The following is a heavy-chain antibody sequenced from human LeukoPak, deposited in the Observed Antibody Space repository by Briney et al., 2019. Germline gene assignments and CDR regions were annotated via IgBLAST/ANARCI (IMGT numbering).Heavy chain of an antibody. CDR1: GGSISSSSYY. Sequence: SETLSLTCTVSGGSISSSSYYWGWIRQPPGKGLEWIGSIYYSGSTYYNPSLKSRVTISVDTSKNQFSLKLSSVTAADTAVYYCARHFTEALYYDSGGYPLDYWGQGTLVTVSS. J-gene: IGHJ4*02. CDR3: ARHFTEALYYDSGGYPLDY. D-gene: IGHD3-22*01. V-gene: IGHV4-39*01. CDR2: IYYSGST.